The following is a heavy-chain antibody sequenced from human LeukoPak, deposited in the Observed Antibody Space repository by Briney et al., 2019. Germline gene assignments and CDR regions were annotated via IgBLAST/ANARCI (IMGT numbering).Heavy chain of an antibody. V-gene: IGHV3-7*03. CDR3: ARDSPLDYGVPGEASSDY. Sequence: GGSLRLSCAASGFTFGSYWMSWVRQAPGKGLEWVANIKQDGSEKYYADSVKGRFTISRDNARNSLFLQMNSLIVEDTAVYYCARDSPLDYGVPGEASSDYWGQGTLVTVSS. D-gene: IGHD4-17*01. CDR1: GFTFGSYW. CDR2: IKQDGSEK. J-gene: IGHJ4*02.